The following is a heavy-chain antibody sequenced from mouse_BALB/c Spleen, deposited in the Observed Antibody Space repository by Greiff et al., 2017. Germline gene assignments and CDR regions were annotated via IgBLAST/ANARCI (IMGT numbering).Heavy chain of an antibody. D-gene: IGHD1-1*01. CDR2: INPGSGGT. V-gene: IGHV1-54*03. Sequence: QVQLQQSGAELVRPGTSVKVSCKASGYAFTNYLIEWVKQRPGQGLEWIGVINPGSGGTNYNEKFKGKATLTADKSSSTAYMQLSSLTSDYSAVYFCARNNYGSHYAMDYWGQGTSVTVSS. J-gene: IGHJ4*01. CDR1: GYAFTNYL. CDR3: ARNNYGSHYAMDY.